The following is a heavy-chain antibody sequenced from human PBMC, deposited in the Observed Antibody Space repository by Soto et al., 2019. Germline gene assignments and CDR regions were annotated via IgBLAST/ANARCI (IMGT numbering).Heavy chain of an antibody. D-gene: IGHD1-26*01. CDR1: GDSINSNTFF. V-gene: IGHV4-39*07. Sequence: SETLSLTCSVSGDSINSNTFFWGWIRQPPGKGLEWIGSVDYSGTTYSNPSLRARATISVDTSRNQYSLSLSSVTAADTAVYYCVTDSNSRVVGVTLFDYWGQGTLVTVSS. J-gene: IGHJ4*02. CDR2: VDYSGTT. CDR3: VTDSNSRVVGVTLFDY.